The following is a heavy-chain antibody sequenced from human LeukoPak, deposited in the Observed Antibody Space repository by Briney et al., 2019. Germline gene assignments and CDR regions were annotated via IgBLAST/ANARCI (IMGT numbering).Heavy chain of an antibody. CDR1: GGSISSYY. J-gene: IGHJ2*01. D-gene: IGHD3-9*01. Sequence: SETLSLTCTVSGGSISSYYWGWIRQPPGRGLEWIGYTSYSGGTDYNPSLRSRVTSSVDTSKNQVSLKLSSLTAADTAVYYCGRRTSYDTLTGYTYWYFDLWGRGTLVTVSS. V-gene: IGHV4-59*01. CDR3: GRRTSYDTLTGYTYWYFDL. CDR2: TSYSGGT.